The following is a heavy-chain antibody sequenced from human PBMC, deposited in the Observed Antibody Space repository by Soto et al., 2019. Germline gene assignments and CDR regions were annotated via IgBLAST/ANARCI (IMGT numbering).Heavy chain of an antibody. V-gene: IGHV4-39*01. CDR3: GRLSGFPY. J-gene: IGHJ1*01. CDR1: GVSISNSNYY. CDR2: FYYTGGT. D-gene: IGHD3-16*01. Sequence: SETLSFTCAVSGVSISNSNYYWGWVRQPPWRGVEWIGSFYYTGGTYYNPSLKSRVTISLDRSRNQFSLRLRSVTAGDTAVYYCGRLSGFPYWGEGRLVNDST.